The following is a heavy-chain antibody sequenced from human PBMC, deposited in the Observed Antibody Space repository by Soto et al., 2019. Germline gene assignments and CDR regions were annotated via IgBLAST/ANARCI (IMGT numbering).Heavy chain of an antibody. D-gene: IGHD2-2*02. J-gene: IGHJ5*02. Sequence: QVQLVQSGAEVKKPGSSVKVSCKASGGTFSSYAISWVRQAPGQGLEWMGGIIPIFGTANYAQKFQGRVTITADESTSTGYMELSSLRSEDTAVYYCARSLYCISTSCYTNWFDPWGQGTLVTVSS. CDR1: GGTFSSYA. V-gene: IGHV1-69*12. CDR2: IIPIFGTA. CDR3: ARSLYCISTSCYTNWFDP.